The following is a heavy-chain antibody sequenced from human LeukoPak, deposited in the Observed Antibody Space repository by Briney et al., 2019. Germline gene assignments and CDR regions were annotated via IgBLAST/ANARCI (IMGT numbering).Heavy chain of an antibody. J-gene: IGHJ4*02. CDR2: LYPGDSDT. Sequence: GEPLNISGKGSEYSFTTYWIAWARQLPGKGLDWMELLYPGDSDTRYSPSCQGQVTISADKSISTAYLQWGSLKASNTAMYYCARHVRQSYYDSSAYYNWGQGTLVTVSS. CDR1: EYSFTTYW. V-gene: IGHV5-51*01. CDR3: ARHVRQSYYDSSAYYN. D-gene: IGHD3-22*01.